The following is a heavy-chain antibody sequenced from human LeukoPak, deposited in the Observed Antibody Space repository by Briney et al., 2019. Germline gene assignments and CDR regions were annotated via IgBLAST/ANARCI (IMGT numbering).Heavy chain of an antibody. CDR3: ARNASGSYYSDAFDI. J-gene: IGHJ3*02. CDR2: ISSSSSYI. D-gene: IGHD3-10*01. CDR1: GFTFSSYS. V-gene: IGHV3-21*01. Sequence: GSLRLSCAASGFTFSSYSMNWVRQAPGKGLEWVSSISSSSSYIYYADSVKGRFTISRDNAKNSLYLQMNSLRAEDTAVYYCARNASGSYYSDAFDIWGQGTMVTVSS.